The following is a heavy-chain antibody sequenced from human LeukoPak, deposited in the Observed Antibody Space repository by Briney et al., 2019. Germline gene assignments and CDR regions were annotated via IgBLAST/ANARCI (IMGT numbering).Heavy chain of an antibody. J-gene: IGHJ6*03. CDR3: AKDRCSNGVGCYYYYMDV. CDR2: IQYDGSNE. CDR1: GFTFDDYG. D-gene: IGHD2-8*01. V-gene: IGHV3-30*02. Sequence: GSLRLSCAASGFTFDDYGMSWVRQAPGKGLDWVAYIQYDGSNEQYADSVKGRFSISRDSSKNTLYLQMNSLRAEDTAVYYCAKDRCSNGVGCYYYYMDVWGKGTTVTISS.